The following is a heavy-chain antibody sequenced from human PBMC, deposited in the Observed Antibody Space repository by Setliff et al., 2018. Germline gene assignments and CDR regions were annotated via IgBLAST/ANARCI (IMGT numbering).Heavy chain of an antibody. CDR2: IVVGSGNT. Sequence: GASVKVSCKASGFTFTSSAVQWVRQARGQRLEWIGWIVVGSGNTDYAQKFQEGVTITRDMSTSTAYRELSSLRSEDTAVYYCAAGLIEGQPIHGGAFDIWGQGTVVTVSS. CDR1: GFTFTSSA. J-gene: IGHJ3*02. V-gene: IGHV1-58*01. D-gene: IGHD2-21*01. CDR3: AAGLIEGQPIHGGAFDI.